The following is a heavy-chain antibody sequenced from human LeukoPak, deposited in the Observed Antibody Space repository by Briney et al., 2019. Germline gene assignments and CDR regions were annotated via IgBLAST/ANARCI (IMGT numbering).Heavy chain of an antibody. CDR2: IYYDGSNK. J-gene: IGHJ6*02. CDR1: GFTFSSHC. D-gene: IGHD3-22*01. CDR3: ARDTFYSSGVYGLDV. V-gene: IGHV3-33*08. Sequence: GGSLRLSCAASGFTFSSHCMNWARQAPGKGLEWVAVIYYDGSNKYYADSVRGRFTISRDNSKNTLFLQMSSLRAEDTAVYYCARDTFYSSGVYGLDVWGQGTTVTVSS.